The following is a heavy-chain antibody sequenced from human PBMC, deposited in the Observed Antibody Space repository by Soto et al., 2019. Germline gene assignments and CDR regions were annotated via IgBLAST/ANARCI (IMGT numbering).Heavy chain of an antibody. CDR3: ATQGDFWSGNTFDI. J-gene: IGHJ3*02. CDR2: INRSGST. D-gene: IGHD3-3*01. Sequence: SETMSLTCAVYGGSFSGYYWRWIRQPPGKGLEWIGEINRSGSTNYNPSLKSRVTISVDRSKNQFSLRLSSVTAADTAVYFCATQGDFWSGNTFDIWGQGTMVTVSS. CDR1: GGSFSGYY. V-gene: IGHV4-34*01.